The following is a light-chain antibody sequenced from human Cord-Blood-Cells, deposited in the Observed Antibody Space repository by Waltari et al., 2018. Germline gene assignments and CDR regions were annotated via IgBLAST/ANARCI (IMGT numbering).Light chain of an antibody. J-gene: IGKJ1*01. CDR3: QKYNSAPPT. V-gene: IGKV1-27*01. CDR1: HGISNY. Sequence: DIQMTQSPSSLSASVGDRVTITCRASHGISNYLAWYQQKPGKVPKLLIYAASTLQSGVPSQFSGSGSGTDFTLTISSLQPEDVATYYCQKYNSAPPTFGQGTKVEIK. CDR2: AAS.